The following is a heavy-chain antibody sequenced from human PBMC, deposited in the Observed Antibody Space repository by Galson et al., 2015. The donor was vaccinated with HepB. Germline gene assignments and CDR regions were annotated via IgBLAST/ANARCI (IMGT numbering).Heavy chain of an antibody. J-gene: IGHJ4*02. CDR2: IIPILGIA. Sequence: SVKVSCKASGGTFSSYTISWVRQAPGQGLEWMGRIIPILGIANYAQKFQGRVTMTTDTSTSTAYMELRSLRSDDTAVYYCARDDHYYDSSGYYPGVYWGQGTLVTVSS. V-gene: IGHV1-69*04. CDR1: GGTFSSYT. D-gene: IGHD3-22*01. CDR3: ARDDHYYDSSGYYPGVY.